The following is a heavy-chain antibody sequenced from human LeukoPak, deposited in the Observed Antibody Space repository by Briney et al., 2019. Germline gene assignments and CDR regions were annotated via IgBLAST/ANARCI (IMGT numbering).Heavy chain of an antibody. CDR1: GYTFTGYY. D-gene: IGHD6-13*01. CDR3: ARDQDIAAAGPIHYYFDY. Sequence: ASVKVSCKASGYTFTGYYMHWVRQAPGQGLEWMGIINPSGGSTSYAQKFQGRVTMTRDTSTSTVYMELSSLRSEDTAVYYCARDQDIAAAGPIHYYFDYWGQGTLVTVSS. V-gene: IGHV1-46*01. CDR2: INPSGGST. J-gene: IGHJ4*02.